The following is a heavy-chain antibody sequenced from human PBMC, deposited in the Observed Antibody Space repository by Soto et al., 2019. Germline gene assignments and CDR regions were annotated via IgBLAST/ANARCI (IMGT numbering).Heavy chain of an antibody. CDR1: GFTFSSCA. Sequence: QPGGSLRLSCAASGFTFSSCAMSWVRQAPGKGLEWVSTISGSGSGGSTYYADSVKGRFTISRDNSKNTLFLQMNSLRAEDTAVYYCAKGSEKITIFGVLKKRNYYYGMDVWGQGTTVTVSS. D-gene: IGHD3-3*01. CDR2: ISGSGSGGST. J-gene: IGHJ6*02. V-gene: IGHV3-23*01. CDR3: AKGSEKITIFGVLKKRNYYYGMDV.